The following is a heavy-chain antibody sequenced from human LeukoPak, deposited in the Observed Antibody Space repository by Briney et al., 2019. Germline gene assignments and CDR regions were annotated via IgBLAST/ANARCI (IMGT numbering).Heavy chain of an antibody. CDR1: GFTFSSYE. CDR2: ISSSGSTI. CDR3: ARDRSGYDYYYYYYMDV. D-gene: IGHD5-12*01. Sequence: GGSLRLSCAASGFTFSSYEMNWVRQAPGKGLEWVSYISSSGSTIYYADSVKGRFTISRDNAKNLLYLQMNSLRAEDTAVYYCARDRSGYDYYYYYYMDVWGKGTTVTVSS. J-gene: IGHJ6*03. V-gene: IGHV3-48*03.